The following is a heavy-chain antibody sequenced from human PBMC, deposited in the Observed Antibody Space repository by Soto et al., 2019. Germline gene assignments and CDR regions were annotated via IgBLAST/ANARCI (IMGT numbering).Heavy chain of an antibody. J-gene: IGHJ4*02. CDR2: IKQDGSEK. Sequence: GGSLRLSCAASGFTFSSYWMNWVRQAPGKGLEWVANIKQDGSEKYYVDSVKGRFTISRDNAKNSLYLQMNSLRAEDTAVYYCARDSSMTTVTYYYFDYWGQGTLVTVSS. V-gene: IGHV3-7*01. CDR1: GFTFSSYW. CDR3: ARDSSMTTVTYYYFDY. D-gene: IGHD4-17*01.